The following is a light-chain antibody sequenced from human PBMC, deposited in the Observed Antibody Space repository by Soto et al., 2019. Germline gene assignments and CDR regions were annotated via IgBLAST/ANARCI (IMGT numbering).Light chain of an antibody. Sequence: DIQMTQSPSSLSASVGDRVTITCRASQSISSYLNWYQQKPGKAPKLLIYAASSLQSGVPSMFSCSGSGTDFTLTISGLQPEEFATYCSLQRYSNPIYTFGEGKKREIK. CDR2: AAS. CDR3: LQRYSNPIYT. V-gene: IGKV1-39*01. J-gene: IGKJ2*01. CDR1: QSISSY.